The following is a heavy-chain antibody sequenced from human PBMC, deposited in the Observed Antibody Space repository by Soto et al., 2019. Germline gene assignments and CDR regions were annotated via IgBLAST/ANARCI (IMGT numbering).Heavy chain of an antibody. V-gene: IGHV5-51*01. D-gene: IGHD3-10*01. CDR1: GYRFSDYW. Sequence: LGEYLKISCQGSGYRFSDYWIVWVRQMPGRGLEYMGIIYPGDSQIRYSPSFQGQVTISADKSISTAYLQWTSLMASDSAMYYCARFGAPSLLFNWFDLWGQGTLVTVSS. CDR3: ARFGAPSLLFNWFDL. CDR2: IYPGDSQI. J-gene: IGHJ5*02.